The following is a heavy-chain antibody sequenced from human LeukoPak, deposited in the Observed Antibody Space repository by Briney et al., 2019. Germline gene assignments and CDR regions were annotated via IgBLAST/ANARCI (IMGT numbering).Heavy chain of an antibody. CDR2: IRSKANSYAT. CDR3: TRFRGSYLGSAFDI. D-gene: IGHD1-26*01. J-gene: IGHJ3*02. CDR1: GFTFSGSA. V-gene: IGHV3-73*01. Sequence: GGSLRLSCAASGFTFSGSAMHWVRQASGKGLEWVGRIRSKANSYATAYAASVKGRFPISRDDSKNTAYLQMNSLKTEDTAVYYCTRFRGSYLGSAFDIWGQGTMVTVSS.